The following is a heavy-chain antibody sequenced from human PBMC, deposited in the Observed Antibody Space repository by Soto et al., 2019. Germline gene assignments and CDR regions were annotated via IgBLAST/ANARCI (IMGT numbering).Heavy chain of an antibody. D-gene: IGHD3-9*01. CDR1: GFSLSTSGVG. Sequence: QITLKESCPTLVRPTQTLTLTCAFSGFSLSTSGVGVGWIRQPPGKALEWLAVIYWDDSKHYSPSLRSRLTITKDTSKSQVVLTMTNMDPMDTGTYYCAHKGPEDWPLDYWGQGTLVTVSS. CDR2: IYWDDSK. V-gene: IGHV2-5*02. CDR3: AHKGPEDWPLDY. J-gene: IGHJ4*02.